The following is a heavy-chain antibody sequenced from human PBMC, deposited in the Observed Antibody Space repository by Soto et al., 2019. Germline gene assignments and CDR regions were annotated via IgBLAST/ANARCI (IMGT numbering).Heavy chain of an antibody. V-gene: IGHV4-39*01. Sequence: SETLSLTCTVSGGSISSSSYYWGWIRQPPGKGLEWIGSIYYSGSTYYNPSLKSRVTISVDTSKNQFSVKLSSVTAADTAVYYCARSDPSWVILTGDSPLDXWGQGTLVTVSX. D-gene: IGHD3-9*01. J-gene: IGHJ4*02. CDR1: GGSISSSSYY. CDR3: ARSDPSWVILTGDSPLDX. CDR2: IYYSGST.